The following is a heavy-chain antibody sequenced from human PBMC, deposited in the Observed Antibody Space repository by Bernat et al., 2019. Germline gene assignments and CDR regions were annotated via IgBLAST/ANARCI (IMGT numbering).Heavy chain of an antibody. Sequence: QVQLVESGGGVVQPGRSLRLSCAASGFTFSSYGMHWVRQAPGKGLEWVAVISYDGSNKYYADSVKGRFTIYRDNSKNTLNLQMNSLRAEDTAVYYCAKDYSGYYYGSGSYFDYWGQGTLVTVSS. CDR1: GFTFSSYG. V-gene: IGHV3-30*18. D-gene: IGHD3-10*01. CDR2: ISYDGSNK. J-gene: IGHJ4*02. CDR3: AKDYSGYYYGSGSYFDY.